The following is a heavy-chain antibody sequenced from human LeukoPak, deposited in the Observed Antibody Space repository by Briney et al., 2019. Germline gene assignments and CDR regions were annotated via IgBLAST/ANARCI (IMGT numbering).Heavy chain of an antibody. J-gene: IGHJ2*01. CDR1: GFTFSDYY. CDR3: AKDRAINWNDVEYFDL. Sequence: PGGSLRLSCAASGFTFSDYYMSWVRQAPGKGLEWVSAISGSGGSTYYADSVKGRFTISRDNSKNTLYLQMNSLRAEDTAVYYCAKDRAINWNDVEYFDLWGRGTLVTVSS. D-gene: IGHD1-1*01. V-gene: IGHV3-23*01. CDR2: ISGSGGST.